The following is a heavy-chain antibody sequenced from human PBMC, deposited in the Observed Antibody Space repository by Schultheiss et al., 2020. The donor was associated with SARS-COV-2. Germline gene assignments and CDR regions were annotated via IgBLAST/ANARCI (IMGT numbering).Heavy chain of an antibody. V-gene: IGHV4-4*07. CDR3: ARGVQQLVRRGLDY. Sequence: SETLSLTCTVSGGSISSYYWSWIRQPAGKGLEWIGRIYTSGSTNYNPSLKSRVTMSVDTSKNQFSLKLSSVTAADTAVYYRARGVQQLVRRGLDYWGQGTLVTVSS. CDR1: GGSISSYY. D-gene: IGHD6-13*01. CDR2: IYTSGST. J-gene: IGHJ4*02.